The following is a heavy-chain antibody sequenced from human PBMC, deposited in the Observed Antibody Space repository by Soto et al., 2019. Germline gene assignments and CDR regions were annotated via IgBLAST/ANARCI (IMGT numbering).Heavy chain of an antibody. CDR3: ATDRITIISYGMDV. V-gene: IGHV4-30-4*01. CDR2: IYYSGST. CDR1: GGSISSGDYY. Sequence: QVQLQESGPGLVKPSQTLSLTCTVSGGSISSGDYYWSWIRQPPGKGLEGIGYIYYSGSTYYNPSLKSRVTISVDTSKNQFSLKLSSVTAAATAVYYCATDRITIISYGMDVWGQGTTVTVSS. D-gene: IGHD3-3*01. J-gene: IGHJ6*02.